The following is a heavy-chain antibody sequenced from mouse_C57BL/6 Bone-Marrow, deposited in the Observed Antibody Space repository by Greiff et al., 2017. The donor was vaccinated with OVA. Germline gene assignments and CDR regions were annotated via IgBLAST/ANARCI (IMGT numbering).Heavy chain of an antibody. J-gene: IGHJ4*01. Sequence: QVHVKQPGAELVKPGASVKMSCKASGYTFTSYWITWVKQRPGQGLEWIGDIYPGSGSTNYNEKFKSKATLTVDTSSSTAYMQLSSLTSEDSAVYYCASRLPSAMDYWGQGTSVTVSS. V-gene: IGHV1-55*01. CDR3: ASRLPSAMDY. D-gene: IGHD5-5*01. CDR1: GYTFTSYW. CDR2: IYPGSGST.